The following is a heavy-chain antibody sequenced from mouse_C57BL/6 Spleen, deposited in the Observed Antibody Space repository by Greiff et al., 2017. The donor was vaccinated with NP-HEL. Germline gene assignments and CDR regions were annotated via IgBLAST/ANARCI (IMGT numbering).Heavy chain of an antibody. J-gene: IGHJ3*01. CDR1: GFTFSNYW. D-gene: IGHD2-2*01. CDR3: TETMVTTGFAY. CDR2: IRLKSDNYAT. Sequence: EVKLLESGGGLVQPGGSMKLSCVASGFTFSNYWMNWVRQSPEKGLEWVAQIRLKSDNYATHYAESVKGRFTISRDDSKSSVYLQMNNLRAEDTGIYYCTETMVTTGFAYWGQGTLVTVSA. V-gene: IGHV6-3*01.